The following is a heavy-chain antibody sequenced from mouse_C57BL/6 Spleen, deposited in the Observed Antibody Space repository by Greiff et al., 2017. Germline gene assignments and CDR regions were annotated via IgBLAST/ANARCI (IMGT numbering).Heavy chain of an antibody. CDR3: ARVLTGTFGY. CDR1: GYAFSSSW. V-gene: IGHV1-82*01. J-gene: IGHJ2*01. D-gene: IGHD4-1*01. CDR2: IYPGDGDT. Sequence: QVQLQQSGPELVKPGASVKISCKASGYAFSSSWMNWVKQRPGKGLEWIGRIYPGDGDTNYNGKFKGKATLTADKSSSTAYMQLSSLTSEDSAVYFCARVLTGTFGYWGQSTTLTVSS.